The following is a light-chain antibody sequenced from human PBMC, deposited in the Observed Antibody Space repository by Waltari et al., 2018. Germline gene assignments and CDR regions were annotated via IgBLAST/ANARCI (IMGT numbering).Light chain of an antibody. V-gene: IGKV1-33*01. CDR1: QDISNY. J-gene: IGKJ3*01. Sequence: DIQMTQSPSSLSASVGDRVTITCQASQDISNYLNWYQQKPGKAPKLLIYDASNLETGVPSRFSGSGSVTDFTFTISSLQPEAIATYYCQQYDNLLFTFGPGTKVDIK. CDR2: DAS. CDR3: QQYDNLLFT.